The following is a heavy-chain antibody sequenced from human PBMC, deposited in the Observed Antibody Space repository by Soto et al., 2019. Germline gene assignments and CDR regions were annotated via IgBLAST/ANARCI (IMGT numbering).Heavy chain of an antibody. CDR3: VKAEIWFGELFSPYFDY. J-gene: IGHJ4*02. CDR2: ISSNGGST. D-gene: IGHD3-10*01. CDR1: GFTFSSYA. Sequence: GGSLRLSCSASGFTFSSYAMHWVRQAPGKGLEYVSAISSNGGSTYYADSVKGRFTISRDNSKNTLYLQMSSLRAEDTAVYYCVKAEIWFGELFSPYFDYWGQGTLVTVSS. V-gene: IGHV3-64D*08.